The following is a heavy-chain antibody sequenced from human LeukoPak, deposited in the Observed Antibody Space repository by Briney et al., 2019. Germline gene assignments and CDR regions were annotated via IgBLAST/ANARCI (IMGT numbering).Heavy chain of an antibody. D-gene: IGHD4-23*01. CDR2: IRYSGNT. V-gene: IGHV4-39*01. J-gene: IGHJ4*02. CDR1: GDSIISSRYY. CDR3: ARLRDGRWLLEY. Sequence: SQTLSLTCTVSGDSIISSRYYWGWIRQPPGKGLEWIASIRYSGNTFYNPSFKSRVTISVDTSNNQLSLRLSSVTAADAAVYYCARLRDGRWLLEYWGQGTLVTVSS.